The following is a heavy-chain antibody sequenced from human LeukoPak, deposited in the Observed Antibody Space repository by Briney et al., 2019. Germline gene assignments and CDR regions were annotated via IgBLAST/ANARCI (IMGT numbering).Heavy chain of an antibody. D-gene: IGHD6-13*01. CDR1: GYTFTSYG. Sequence: VASVKVSCKASGYTFTSYGISWVRQAPGQGLEWMGWISAYNGNTNYAQKLQGRVTMTTDTSTSTAYMELRSLRSDDTAVYYCARVAAAGTGGGYYYYGMDVWGQGTTVTVSS. CDR2: ISAYNGNT. V-gene: IGHV1-18*01. CDR3: ARVAAAGTGGGYYYYGMDV. J-gene: IGHJ6*02.